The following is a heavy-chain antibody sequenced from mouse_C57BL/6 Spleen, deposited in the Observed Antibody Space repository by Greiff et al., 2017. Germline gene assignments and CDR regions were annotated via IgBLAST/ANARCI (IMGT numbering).Heavy chain of an antibody. D-gene: IGHD1-1*01. CDR2: IRSKSNNYAT. Sequence: EVKLMESGGGLVQPKGSLKLSCAASGFSFNTYAMNWVRQAPGKGLEWVARIRSKSNNYATYYADSVKDRFTISRDDSESMLYLQMNNLKTEDTAMYYCVRSFYYYGSSYGFAYWGQGTLVTVSA. J-gene: IGHJ3*01. CDR3: VRSFYYYGSSYGFAY. V-gene: IGHV10-1*01. CDR1: GFSFNTYA.